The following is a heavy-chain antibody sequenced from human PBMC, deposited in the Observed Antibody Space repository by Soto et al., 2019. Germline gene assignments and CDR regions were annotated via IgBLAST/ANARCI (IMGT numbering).Heavy chain of an antibody. Sequence: ASVKVSCKVSGYTLTELSMHWVRQAPGKGLEWMGGFDPEDGETIYAQKFQGRVTMTEDTSTDTAYMELSSLRSEDTAVYYCATSAPYYYDSSGYMNAFNIWGQGTMVTVS. CDR2: FDPEDGET. CDR3: ATSAPYYYDSSGYMNAFNI. D-gene: IGHD3-22*01. J-gene: IGHJ3*02. CDR1: GYTLTELS. V-gene: IGHV1-24*01.